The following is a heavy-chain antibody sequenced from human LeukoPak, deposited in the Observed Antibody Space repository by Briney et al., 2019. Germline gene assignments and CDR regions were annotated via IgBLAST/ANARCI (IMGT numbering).Heavy chain of an antibody. CDR1: GFTFSIYA. CDR3: ARDRPNYYGSDGHYYRRDGDY. V-gene: IGHV3-23*01. Sequence: GGSLRLSCAASGFTFSIYAMSWVRQAPGKGLQWVSSITSRGESSWYVDSVKGRFTITRDDSENTLYLQMHSLRAEDTAVYYCARDRPNYYGSDGHYYRRDGDYWGRGTLVSVSS. D-gene: IGHD3-22*01. CDR2: ITSRGESS. J-gene: IGHJ4*02.